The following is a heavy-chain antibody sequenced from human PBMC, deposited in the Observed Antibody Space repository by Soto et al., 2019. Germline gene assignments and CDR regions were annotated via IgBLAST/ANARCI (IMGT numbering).Heavy chain of an antibody. J-gene: IGHJ5*02. D-gene: IGHD6-19*01. CDR1: GFTFRNYG. CDR2: ISSSSSTI. Sequence: GGSLRLSCAASGFTFRNYGMNWVRRAPGKGLEWVSYISSSSSTIYYADSVKGRFTISRDNAKNSLYLQMNSLRDEDTAVYYCAREAGTWHLPLNWFDPWGQGTLVTVSS. CDR3: AREAGTWHLPLNWFDP. V-gene: IGHV3-48*02.